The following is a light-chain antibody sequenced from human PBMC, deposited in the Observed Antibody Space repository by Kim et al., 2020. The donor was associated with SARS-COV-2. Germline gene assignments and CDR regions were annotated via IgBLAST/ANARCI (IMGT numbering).Light chain of an antibody. J-gene: IGKJ2*01. V-gene: IGKV2-28*01. CDR3: IQTLQTHT. CDR1: LSLLNRNGNNY. Sequence: GEAGHISCRSRLSLLNRNGNNYLDWDLQKPGRSPQLLITLGSNRASGVPNRFSGSGSGTDFKLKISRVEAEDVGVYYCIQTLQTHTFGQGTKLDI. CDR2: LGS.